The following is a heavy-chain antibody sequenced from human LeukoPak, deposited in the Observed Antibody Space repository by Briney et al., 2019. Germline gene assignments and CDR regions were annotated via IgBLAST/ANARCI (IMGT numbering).Heavy chain of an antibody. CDR2: LNPNSGGT. D-gene: IGHD6-13*01. J-gene: IGHJ4*02. CDR1: GYTFTGYY. V-gene: IGHV1-2*02. CDR3: ARAVSDYSSPYFDY. Sequence: ASVKVSCKASGYTFTGYYMHWVRQAPGQGLEWMGWLNPNSGGTNYAQKFQGRVTMTRDTSISTAYMELSRLRSDDTAVYYCARAVSDYSSPYFDYWGQGTLVTVSS.